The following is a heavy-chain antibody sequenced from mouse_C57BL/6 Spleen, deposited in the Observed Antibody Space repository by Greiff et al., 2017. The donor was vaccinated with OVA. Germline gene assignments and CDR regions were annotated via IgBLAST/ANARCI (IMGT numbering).Heavy chain of an antibody. CDR3: ARSPPYGSSPWFAY. CDR1: GYTFTDHT. V-gene: IGHV1-78*01. CDR2: IYPRDGSI. D-gene: IGHD1-1*01. Sequence: QVQLQQSDAELVKPGASVKISCKVSGYTFTDHTIPWLKQRPEQGLEWIGYIYPRDGSIKYNEKFKGKATLTADKSSSTAYMKLNSLTSEDSAVYFCARSPPYGSSPWFAYWGQGTLVTVSA. J-gene: IGHJ3*01.